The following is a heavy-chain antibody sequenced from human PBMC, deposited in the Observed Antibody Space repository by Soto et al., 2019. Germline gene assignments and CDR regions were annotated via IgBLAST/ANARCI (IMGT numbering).Heavy chain of an antibody. CDR1: GFTFSSYA. J-gene: IGHJ4*02. V-gene: IGHV3-23*01. D-gene: IGHD3-9*01. CDR2: ISGSGGST. Sequence: HPGGSLRLSCAASGFTFSSYAMGWVRQAPGKGLEWVSAISGSGGSTYYADSVKGRFTISRDNSKNTLYLQMNSLRAEDTAVYCCAKASRGLRYFDWLLSYFDYWGQGTLVTVSS. CDR3: AKASRGLRYFDWLLSYFDY.